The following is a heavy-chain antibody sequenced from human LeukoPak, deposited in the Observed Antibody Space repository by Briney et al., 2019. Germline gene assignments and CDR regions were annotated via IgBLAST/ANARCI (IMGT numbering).Heavy chain of an antibody. Sequence: GGSLRLSCAASGFIFKNYGMTWVRQAPGEGLVWVSTISGTGGSTYYAPSLKGRLTVSRDNSKNTLYLRLSSLRAGDTAVYYCAKVLDSSGYYPSDRWGQGTLVIVSS. J-gene: IGHJ5*02. CDR3: AKVLDSSGYYPSDR. V-gene: IGHV3-23*01. CDR2: ISGTGGST. CDR1: GFIFKNYG. D-gene: IGHD3-22*01.